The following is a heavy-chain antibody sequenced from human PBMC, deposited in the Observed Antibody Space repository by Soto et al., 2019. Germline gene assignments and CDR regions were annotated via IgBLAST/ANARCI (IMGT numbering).Heavy chain of an antibody. CDR2: IVVGSGNT. CDR3: AGYDSSGYDLPVPAFDI. D-gene: IGHD3-22*01. V-gene: IGHV1-58*01. CDR1: GFTFTSSA. J-gene: IGHJ3*02. Sequence: SVKVSCKASGFTFTSSAVQWVRQARGQRLEWIGWIVVGSGNTNYAQKFQERVTITRDMSTSTAYMELSSLRSEDTAVYYCAGYDSSGYDLPVPAFDIWGQGTMVTVSS.